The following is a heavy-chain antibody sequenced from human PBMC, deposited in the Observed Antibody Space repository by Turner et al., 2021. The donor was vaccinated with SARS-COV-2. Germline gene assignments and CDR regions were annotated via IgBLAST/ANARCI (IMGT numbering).Heavy chain of an antibody. CDR3: ARGYSSGWYQSGAFDI. CDR1: GFTVSSNY. Sequence: EVQLVESGGGLIQPGGSLRFSCPASGFTVSSNYMSWVRQAPGKGLEWVSVIYSGGSTYYADSVKGRFTISRDNSKNTLYLQMNSLRAEDTAVYYCARGYSSGWYQSGAFDIWGQGTMVTVSS. D-gene: IGHD6-19*01. J-gene: IGHJ3*02. CDR2: IYSGGST. V-gene: IGHV3-53*01.